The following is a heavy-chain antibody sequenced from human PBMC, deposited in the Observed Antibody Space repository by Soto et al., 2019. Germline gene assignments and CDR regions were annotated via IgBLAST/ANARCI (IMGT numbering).Heavy chain of an antibody. D-gene: IGHD2-15*01. J-gene: IGHJ6*02. V-gene: IGHV1-69*01. CDR1: GGTFSSYA. CDR2: IIPIFGTA. Sequence: QVQLVQSGAEVQKPGSSVKVSCKASGGTFSSYAISWVRQAPGQGLEWMGGIIPIFGTANYAQKFQGRVTITADESTSTAYMELSSLRSEDTAVYYCARSPLGYCSGGSCYSGKDYYYYYGMDVWGQGTTVTVSS. CDR3: ARSPLGYCSGGSCYSGKDYYYYYGMDV.